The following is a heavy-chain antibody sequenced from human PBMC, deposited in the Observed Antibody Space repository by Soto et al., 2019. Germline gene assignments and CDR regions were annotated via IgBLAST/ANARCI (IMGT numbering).Heavy chain of an antibody. V-gene: IGHV3-7*03. D-gene: IGHD2-8*02. J-gene: IGHJ4*02. CDR3: VESGGAAYY. Sequence: EVQLVESGGGLVQPGGSLRLSCAASGFTFSSYWMGWVRQAPGKGLEWVANIQQDGSEKYYVDSVKGRFTISRDNAKNSLYLQMNSLRAEDTAVYYCVESGGAAYYWGQGTLVTVSS. CDR1: GFTFSSYW. CDR2: IQQDGSEK.